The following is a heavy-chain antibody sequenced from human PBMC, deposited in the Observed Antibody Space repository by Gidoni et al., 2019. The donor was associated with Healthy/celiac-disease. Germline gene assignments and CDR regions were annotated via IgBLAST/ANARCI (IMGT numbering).Heavy chain of an antibody. D-gene: IGHD2-2*01. CDR1: GGSISSSSYY. V-gene: IGHV4-39*01. CDR3: ARLDCSSTSCPIDY. Sequence: QLQLQESGPGLVKPSETLSLPGTVPGGSISSSSYYWGWIRQPPGKGRGWIGSIYYSGSTYYNPSLKSRVTISVDTSKNQFSLKLSSVTAADTAVYYCARLDCSSTSCPIDYWGQGTLVTVSS. J-gene: IGHJ4*02. CDR2: IYYSGST.